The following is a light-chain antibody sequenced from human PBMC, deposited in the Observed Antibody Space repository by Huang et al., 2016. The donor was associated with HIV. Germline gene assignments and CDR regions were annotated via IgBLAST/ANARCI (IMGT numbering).Light chain of an antibody. CDR3: QQYGSSLLT. Sequence: EIVLTQSPGTLSLSPGERATLSCRASQSVNGNSLAWYQQKPGQAPRLLIYGASSRATGIPDRFSGSGSGRDFTLTISRLEPEDFAVYYCQQYGSSLLTFGGGTKVEIK. J-gene: IGKJ4*01. V-gene: IGKV3-20*01. CDR1: QSVNGNS. CDR2: GAS.